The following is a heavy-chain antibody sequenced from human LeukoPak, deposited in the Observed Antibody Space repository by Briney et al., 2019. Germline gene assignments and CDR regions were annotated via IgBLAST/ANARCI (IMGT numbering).Heavy chain of an antibody. CDR3: ARGDCSGGSCYSFWGTRPVGYFDY. CDR1: GGSTSSYN. D-gene: IGHD2-15*01. Sequence: PSETPSLTSTVSGGSTSSYNSRSIPQPPGRRGGWIGYTYYSGGAPYTPPPTSRVTIPVDSSKNQFSLKLSSVTAADTAVYYCARGDCSGGSCYSFWGTRPVGYFDYWGQGTLVTVSS. CDR2: TYYSGGA. V-gene: IGHV4-59*08. J-gene: IGHJ4*02.